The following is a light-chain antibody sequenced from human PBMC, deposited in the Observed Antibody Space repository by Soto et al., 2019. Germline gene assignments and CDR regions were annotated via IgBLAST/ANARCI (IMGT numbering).Light chain of an antibody. CDR1: QAISHY. J-gene: IGKJ4*01. CDR2: GAS. Sequence: DIQMTQSPSAMSASVGDRVTITCRASQAISHYLAWFHQRPGKVPKRLIYGASTLESGVPSRFSGSGSGTEFTLTISSLQPEDFGTYYCLQNNTYPLSLGGGTKVDIK. CDR3: LQNNTYPLS. V-gene: IGKV1-17*03.